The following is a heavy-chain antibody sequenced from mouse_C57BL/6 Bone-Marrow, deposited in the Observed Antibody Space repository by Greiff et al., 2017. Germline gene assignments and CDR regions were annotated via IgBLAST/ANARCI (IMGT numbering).Heavy chain of an antibody. Sequence: EVQLVESGGGLVKPGGSLKLSCAASGFTFSSYTMSWVRQTPEKRLEWVATISGGGGNTYYPDSVKGRFTISRDNAKNTLYLQMSSLRSEDTALYYCARIDYKSFAYWGQGTLVTVSA. J-gene: IGHJ3*01. D-gene: IGHD2-12*01. CDR2: ISGGGGNT. CDR1: GFTFSSYT. V-gene: IGHV5-9*01. CDR3: ARIDYKSFAY.